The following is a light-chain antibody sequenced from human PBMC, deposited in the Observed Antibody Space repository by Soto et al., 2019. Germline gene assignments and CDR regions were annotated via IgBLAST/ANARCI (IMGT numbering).Light chain of an antibody. CDR3: TFYTSRRPWG. Sequence: QSALTQPPSVSGSPGQSVTISCTGTSSDVGSYNRVSWYQQPPGTAPKLMVYEVSHRPSGVPGCFSGSKSGNTASLTNSGLQAGDGGDYYRTFYTSRRPWGFGGGTKLTVL. CDR1: SSDVGSYNR. CDR2: EVS. J-gene: IGLJ3*02. V-gene: IGLV2-18*01.